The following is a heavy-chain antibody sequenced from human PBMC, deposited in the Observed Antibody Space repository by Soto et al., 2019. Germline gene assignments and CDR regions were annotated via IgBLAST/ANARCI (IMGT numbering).Heavy chain of an antibody. CDR1: GCSIRGFY. J-gene: IGHJ4*02. CDR3: ARASRPKAHFDY. CDR2: MHSTGSA. V-gene: IGHV4-4*07. Sequence: QMQLQESGPGLVRPSETLSLTCTVSGCSIRGFYWSWIRQPAGKGLEWIGRMHSTGSANYNPSLKSRVTISIDMSKNQVSLKLTSVTAADTALYFCARASRPKAHFDYWGQGTLVTVSS.